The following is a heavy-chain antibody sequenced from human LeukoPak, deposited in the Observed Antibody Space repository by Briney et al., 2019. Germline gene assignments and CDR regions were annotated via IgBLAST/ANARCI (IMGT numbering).Heavy chain of an antibody. Sequence: SETLSLTCTVSGGSISSYYWSWIRQPPGKGLEWIGYIYYSGSTNYNPSLKSRVTISVDTSKNQFSLKLSSVTAADTAVYYCVRQGIAKTPDYWGQGTLVTVSS. CDR2: IYYSGST. V-gene: IGHV4-59*08. J-gene: IGHJ4*02. D-gene: IGHD6-13*01. CDR1: GGSISSYY. CDR3: VRQGIAKTPDY.